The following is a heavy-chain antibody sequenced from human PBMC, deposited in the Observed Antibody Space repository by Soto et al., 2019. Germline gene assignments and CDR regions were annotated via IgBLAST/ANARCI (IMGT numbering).Heavy chain of an antibody. Sequence: PSETLSLTCTVSGGSISSSSYYWGWIRQPPGKGLEWIGTIYYSGSTYYNPSLKSRVTISVDTSKNQFSLKLSSVTAADTALYYCARHAYRRGWADYWGQGTLVTAPQ. V-gene: IGHV4-39*01. CDR1: GGSISSSSYY. J-gene: IGHJ4*02. D-gene: IGHD6-19*01. CDR2: IYYSGST. CDR3: ARHAYRRGWADY.